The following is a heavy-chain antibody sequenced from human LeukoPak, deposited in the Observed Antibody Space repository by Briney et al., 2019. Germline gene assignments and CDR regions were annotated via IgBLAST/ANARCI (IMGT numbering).Heavy chain of an antibody. Sequence: SETLSLTCAVYGGSFSGYYWSWIRQPPGKGLEWIGEINHSGSTNYNPSLKSRVTISVDTSKNRFSLKLSSVTAADTAVYYCARVNYDFWSGYIPRYNWFDPWGQGTLVTVSS. CDR3: ARVNYDFWSGYIPRYNWFDP. D-gene: IGHD3-3*01. J-gene: IGHJ5*02. CDR2: INHSGST. V-gene: IGHV4-34*01. CDR1: GGSFSGYY.